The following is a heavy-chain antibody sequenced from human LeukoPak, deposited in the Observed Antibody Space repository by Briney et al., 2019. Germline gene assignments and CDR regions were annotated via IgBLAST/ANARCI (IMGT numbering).Heavy chain of an antibody. Sequence: SETLSLTCTVSAGSTSSSSYYWGWIRQPPGKGLEWIGSIYYSGSTYYNPSLKSRVTISVDTSKNQFSLKLSSVTAADTAVYYCARTKIMNWFDPWGQGTLVTVSS. J-gene: IGHJ5*02. CDR2: IYYSGST. D-gene: IGHD5-24*01. V-gene: IGHV4-39*01. CDR3: ARTKIMNWFDP. CDR1: AGSTSSSSYY.